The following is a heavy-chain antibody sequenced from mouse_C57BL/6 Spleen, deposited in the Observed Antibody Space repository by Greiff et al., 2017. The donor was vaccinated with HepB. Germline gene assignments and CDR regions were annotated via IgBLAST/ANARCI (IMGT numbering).Heavy chain of an antibody. V-gene: IGHV1-52*01. Sequence: VQLQQSGAELVRPGSSVKLSCKASGYTFTSYWMHWVKQRPIQGLEWIGNIDPSDSETHYNQKFKDKATLTVDKSSSTAYMQLSSLTSEDSAVYYGARPYYGSSFPFDYWGQGTTLTVSS. CDR3: ARPYYGSSFPFDY. CDR2: IDPSDSET. CDR1: GYTFTSYW. J-gene: IGHJ2*01. D-gene: IGHD1-1*01.